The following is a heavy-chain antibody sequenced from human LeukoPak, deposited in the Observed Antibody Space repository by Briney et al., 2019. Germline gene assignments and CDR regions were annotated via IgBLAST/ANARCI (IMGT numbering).Heavy chain of an antibody. D-gene: IGHD6-13*01. CDR1: GGSISSGGYY. Sequence: SETLSLTCTVSGGSISSGGYYWSWIRQYPGKGLEWIGRIYTSGSTNYNPSLKSRVTMSVDTSKNQFSLKLSSVTAADTAVYYCARVSSSWSWGSYYFDYWGQGTLVTVSS. CDR3: ARVSSSWSWGSYYFDY. V-gene: IGHV4-61*02. J-gene: IGHJ4*02. CDR2: IYTSGST.